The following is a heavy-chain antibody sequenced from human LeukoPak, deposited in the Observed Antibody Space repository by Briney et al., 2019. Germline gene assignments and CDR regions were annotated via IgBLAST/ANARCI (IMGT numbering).Heavy chain of an antibody. V-gene: IGHV3-7*03. CDR1: GFTFSSYW. CDR2: INHNGNVN. D-gene: IGHD7-27*01. J-gene: IGHJ4*02. CDR3: ARDKESGDSYFDS. Sequence: GGSLRLSCAASGFTFSSYWMNWARQAPGKGLEWVASINHNGNVNHYVDSVKGRFTISRDNAKNSLYLQMNSLRAEDTALYYCARDKESGDSYFDSWGQGTLVTVSS.